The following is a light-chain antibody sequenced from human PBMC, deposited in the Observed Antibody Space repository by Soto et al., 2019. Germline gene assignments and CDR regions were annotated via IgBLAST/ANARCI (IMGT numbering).Light chain of an antibody. Sequence: DLQMTQSPSSLSASVGDRVTITCRASQKIVFWLAWYQQKPGQVPNLLVYRASRLNDGVPSRFTPPGSGPDFTLTIDNLQPDHPAIYSCQHYNIYRTFGQGTKVEVK. CDR2: RAS. CDR1: QKIVFW. CDR3: QHYNIYRT. J-gene: IGKJ1*01. V-gene: IGKV1-5*03.